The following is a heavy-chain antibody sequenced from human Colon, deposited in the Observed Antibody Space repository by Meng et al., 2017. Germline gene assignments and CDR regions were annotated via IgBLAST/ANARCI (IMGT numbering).Heavy chain of an antibody. D-gene: IGHD6-19*01. CDR2: ISCYNGDT. V-gene: IGHV1-18*01. CDR3: ARDPSNTSGRYAYFDY. CDR1: GYTFTHHG. Sequence: QLQLVQSGAEVKKPGASVRVPCKASGYTFTHHGISWIRQAPGQGLEWMGWISCYNGDTNYAQKLQGRVTMTTDTSTNTAYMDLRSLRSDDTAVYYCARDPSNTSGRYAYFDYWGQGTLVTVSS. J-gene: IGHJ4*02.